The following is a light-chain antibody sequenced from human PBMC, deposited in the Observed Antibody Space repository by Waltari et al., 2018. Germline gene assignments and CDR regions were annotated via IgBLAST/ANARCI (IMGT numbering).Light chain of an antibody. CDR2: KAS. CDR1: QSVSRW. V-gene: IGKV1-5*03. CDR3: QQYNLSFS. J-gene: IGKJ2*01. Sequence: DIQMTQSPSTLSASVGDRVTMTCRASQSVSRWLAWYQQKPGRAPKLLFSKASTLESAFPSPFTLTSSETQFTLTITILQPHPSATYYFQQYNLSFSFGQGTQVTIK.